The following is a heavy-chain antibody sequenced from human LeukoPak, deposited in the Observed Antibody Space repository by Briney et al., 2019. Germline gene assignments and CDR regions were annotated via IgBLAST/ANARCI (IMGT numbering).Heavy chain of an antibody. CDR1: GGSVSSGSYY. CDR2: IYYSGST. J-gene: IGHJ4*02. D-gene: IGHD1-1*01. CDR3: ARDPLFDRLDLDTSK. V-gene: IGHV4-61*01. Sequence: PSETLSLTCTVSGGSVSSGSYYWSWIRQPPGKGLEWIGYIYYSGSTNYNPSLKSRVTISVDTSKNQFSLELSSVTAADTAVYYCARDPLFDRLDLDTSKWGQGTLVTVSS.